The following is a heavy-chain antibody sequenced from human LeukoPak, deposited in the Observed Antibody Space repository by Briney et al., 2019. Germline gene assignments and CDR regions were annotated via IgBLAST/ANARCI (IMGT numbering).Heavy chain of an antibody. V-gene: IGHV3-13*01. D-gene: IGHD3-10*01. CDR3: ARGAYYYGSGRAPSGMDV. Sequence: GGSLRLSCAASGFTFSSYDMPWVRQATGKGLEWVSAIGTAGDTYYPGSVKGRFTISRENAKNSLYLQMNSLRAGDTAVYYCARGAYYYGSGRAPSGMDVWGQGTTVTVSS. J-gene: IGHJ6*02. CDR1: GFTFSSYD. CDR2: IGTAGDT.